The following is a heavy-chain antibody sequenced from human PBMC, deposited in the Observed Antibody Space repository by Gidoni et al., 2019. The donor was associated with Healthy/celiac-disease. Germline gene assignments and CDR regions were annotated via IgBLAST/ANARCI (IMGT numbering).Heavy chain of an antibody. CDR3: AREGFGDGLFDY. CDR2: ISYDGSNK. Sequence: QVQLVESGGGVVQPGRSLRLSCAASGFTFSSSAMHWVRQAPGKGLELVAVISYDGSNKYYSDSVKGRFTISRDNSKNTLYLQMNSLRAEDTAVYYCAREGFGDGLFDYWGHGTLVTVSS. J-gene: IGHJ4*01. V-gene: IGHV3-30*04. D-gene: IGHD3-10*01. CDR1: GFTFSSSA.